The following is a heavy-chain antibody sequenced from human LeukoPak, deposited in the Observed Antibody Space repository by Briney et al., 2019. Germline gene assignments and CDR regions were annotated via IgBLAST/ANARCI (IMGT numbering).Heavy chain of an antibody. CDR2: IYYSGSA. V-gene: IGHV4-39*01. J-gene: IGHJ4*02. Sequence: SETLSLTCIVSGASIISSSSYYWAWIRQPPERGLEWIGNIYYSGSAYYNPSLKSRLTISADMSTNQFSLKLTSVTAADTAFYFCARLVDYGSSFFDYWGQGILVTVSS. D-gene: IGHD4/OR15-4a*01. CDR3: ARLVDYGSSFFDY. CDR1: GASIISSSSYY.